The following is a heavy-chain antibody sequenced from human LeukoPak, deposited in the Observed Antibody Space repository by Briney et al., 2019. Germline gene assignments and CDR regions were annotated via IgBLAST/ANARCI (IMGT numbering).Heavy chain of an antibody. J-gene: IGHJ4*02. Sequence: SGGSLRLSCAASGFTFSDYDMHWVRQPTGKGLEWVAAIGTAGDTYYTRSVKGRFTISRENAKNSLYLQMNSLRAGDTAVYYCARVAKERVGGVYYFDYWGQGTLVTVSS. CDR1: GFTFSDYD. V-gene: IGHV3-13*01. D-gene: IGHD1-1*01. CDR2: IGTAGDT. CDR3: ARVAKERVGGVYYFDY.